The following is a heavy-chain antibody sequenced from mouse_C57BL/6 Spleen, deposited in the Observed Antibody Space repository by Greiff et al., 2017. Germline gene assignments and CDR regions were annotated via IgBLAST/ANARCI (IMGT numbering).Heavy chain of an antibody. J-gene: IGHJ3*01. Sequence: QVQLQQSGAELVKPGASVKLSCKASGYTFTSYWMHWVKQRPGQGLEWIGMIHPNSGSTNYNEKFKSKATLTVDKSSSTAYIQLSSLTSEDSAVYYCARNYGSSYEFAYWGQGTLVTVSA. CDR3: ARNYGSSYEFAY. CDR2: IHPNSGST. D-gene: IGHD1-1*01. CDR1: GYTFTSYW. V-gene: IGHV1-64*01.